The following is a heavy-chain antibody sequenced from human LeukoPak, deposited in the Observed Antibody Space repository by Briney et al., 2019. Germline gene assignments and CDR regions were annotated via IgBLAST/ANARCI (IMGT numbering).Heavy chain of an antibody. D-gene: IGHD1-26*01. CDR3: ARGVPYSGSYYSWFDP. Sequence: PSETLSLTCAVYGGSFSGYYWSWIRQPPGKGLEWIGEINHSGSTNYNPSLKSRVTISVDTSKNQFSLKLSSVTAADTAVYYCARGVPYSGSYYSWFDPWGQGTLVTVPS. J-gene: IGHJ5*02. V-gene: IGHV4-34*01. CDR1: GGSFSGYY. CDR2: INHSGST.